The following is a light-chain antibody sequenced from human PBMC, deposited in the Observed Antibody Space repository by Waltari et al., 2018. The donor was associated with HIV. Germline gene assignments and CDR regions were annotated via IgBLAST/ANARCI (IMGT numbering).Light chain of an antibody. CDR2: EVS. Sequence: QSALTQPASVSGSPGQSITISCTGTSSDVGGSNLVSWYQQHPGKAPKLMIYEVSKRPSGCSNRFSGSKSGNTASLTISGLQAEDEADYYCCAYAGSTTYVIFGGGTKLTVL. J-gene: IGLJ2*01. CDR1: SSDVGGSNL. CDR3: CAYAGSTTYVI. V-gene: IGLV2-23*02.